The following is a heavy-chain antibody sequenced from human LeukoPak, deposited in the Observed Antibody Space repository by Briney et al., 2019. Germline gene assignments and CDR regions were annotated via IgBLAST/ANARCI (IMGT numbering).Heavy chain of an antibody. V-gene: IGHV3-7*01. CDR2: IKEDESEK. J-gene: IGHJ4*02. D-gene: IGHD3-10*01. CDR1: GFTFSDYW. Sequence: GGSLRLSCGGSGFTFSDYWMTWVRQAPGKGLEWVANIKEDESEKNYADSVKGRFTISRDNAKNSLYLQMNSLRPEDTAVYYCAREGRYYGSGSYPYWGQGTLVTVSS. CDR3: AREGRYYGSGSYPY.